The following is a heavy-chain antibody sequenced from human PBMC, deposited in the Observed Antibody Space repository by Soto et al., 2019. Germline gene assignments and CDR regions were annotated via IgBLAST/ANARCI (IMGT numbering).Heavy chain of an antibody. V-gene: IGHV1-18*01. CDR2: ISAYNGNT. CDR1: GYTFTSYG. D-gene: IGHD2-2*01. CDR3: AIGAWYQLLSGWFDP. Sequence: QVPLVQSGAEVKKPGASVKVSCKASGYTFTSYGISWVRQAPGQGLEWMGWISAYNGNTNYAQKLQGRVTMTTDTSTSTAYMELRSLRSDDTAVYYCAIGAWYQLLSGWFDPWGQGTLVTVSS. J-gene: IGHJ5*02.